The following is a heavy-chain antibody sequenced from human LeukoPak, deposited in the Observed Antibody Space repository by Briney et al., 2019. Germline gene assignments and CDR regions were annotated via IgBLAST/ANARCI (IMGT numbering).Heavy chain of an antibody. Sequence: PGRSLRLSCAASGFTFSSYAMHWVRQAPGKGLEWVAVISYDGSNKYYADSVKGRFTISRDNSKNTLYLQMNSLRAEDTAVYYCARGDRSSTSCYLAHPSIAAPTHLDYWGQGTLVTVSS. J-gene: IGHJ4*02. CDR2: ISYDGSNK. CDR3: ARGDRSSTSCYLAHPSIAAPTHLDY. CDR1: GFTFSSYA. D-gene: IGHD2-2*01. V-gene: IGHV3-30-3*01.